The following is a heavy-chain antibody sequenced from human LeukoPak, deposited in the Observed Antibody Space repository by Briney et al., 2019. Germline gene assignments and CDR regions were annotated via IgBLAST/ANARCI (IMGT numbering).Heavy chain of an antibody. D-gene: IGHD1-26*01. CDR3: ARDLGGSSQDAFDI. CDR1: GYTFTGYY. Sequence: ASVKVSCKASGYTFTGYYMHWVRQAPGQGLEWVGWINPNSGGTNYAQKFQGRVTMTRDTSISTAYMELSRLRSDDTAVYYCARDLGGSSQDAFDIWGQGTMVTVSS. J-gene: IGHJ3*02. CDR2: INPNSGGT. V-gene: IGHV1-2*02.